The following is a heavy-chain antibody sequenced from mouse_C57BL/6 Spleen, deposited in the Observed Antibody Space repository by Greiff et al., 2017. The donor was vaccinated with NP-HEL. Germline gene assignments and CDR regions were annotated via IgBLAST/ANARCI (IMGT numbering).Heavy chain of an antibody. CDR3: ARGRGTIYFDY. D-gene: IGHD1-1*02. V-gene: IGHV1-59*01. Sequence: QVQLKQPGAELVRPGTSVKLSCKASGYTFTSYWMHWVKQRPGQGLEWIGVIDPSDSYTNYNQKFKGKATLTVDTSSSTAYMQLSSLTSEDSAVYYCARGRGTIYFDYWGQGTTLTVSS. CDR1: GYTFTSYW. J-gene: IGHJ2*01. CDR2: IDPSDSYT.